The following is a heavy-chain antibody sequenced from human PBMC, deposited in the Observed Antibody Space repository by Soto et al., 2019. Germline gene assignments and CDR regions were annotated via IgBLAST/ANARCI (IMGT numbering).Heavy chain of an antibody. CDR1: GYTFTSYG. CDR2: ISGYNGET. D-gene: IGHD6-13*01. Sequence: ASVKVSCKASGYTFTSYGISWVRQAPGQGLEWMGWISGYNGETNYAQKYQGRVTMTTDTSTSTAYMELRSLRSDDTAVYYCARAPQTVAGAGIWYWGQGTLVTVSS. J-gene: IGHJ4*02. CDR3: ARAPQTVAGAGIWY. V-gene: IGHV1-18*01.